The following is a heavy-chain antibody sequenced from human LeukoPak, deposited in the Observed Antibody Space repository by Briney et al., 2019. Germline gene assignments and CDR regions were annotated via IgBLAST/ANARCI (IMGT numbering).Heavy chain of an antibody. J-gene: IGHJ4*02. CDR2: ISSSGNTI. V-gene: IGHV3-48*04. CDR3: ARLRGYSYGYGDY. D-gene: IGHD5-18*01. Sequence: GGSLRLSCAASGSTFSSYSMNWVRQAPGKGLEWVSYISSSGNTIDYADSVKGRFTISRDNAKNSLYLQMVSLRVEDTAVYYCARLRGYSYGYGDYWGQGTLVTVSS. CDR1: GSTFSSYS.